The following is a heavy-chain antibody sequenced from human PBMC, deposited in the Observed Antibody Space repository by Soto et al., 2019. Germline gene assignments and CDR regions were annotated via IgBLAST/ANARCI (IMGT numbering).Heavy chain of an antibody. J-gene: IGHJ4*02. CDR1: GGSISSGDYY. Sequence: TSETLSLTCTVSGGSISSGDYYLSWIRHPPGKGLEWIGYLYYSWSTYYNPSLKSRVTISVDTSKNQFSLKLSSVTAADTAVYYCARAAYYYDGGLDYWGQGTLVTVSS. CDR2: LYYSWST. V-gene: IGHV4-30-4*01. D-gene: IGHD3-22*01. CDR3: ARAAYYYDGGLDY.